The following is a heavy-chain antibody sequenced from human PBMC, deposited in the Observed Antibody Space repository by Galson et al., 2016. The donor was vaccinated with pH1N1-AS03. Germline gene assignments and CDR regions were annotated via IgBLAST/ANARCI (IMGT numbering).Heavy chain of an antibody. CDR3: ARHHGVAIAARLSGGLDY. CDR1: GFTFSNYG. CDR2: IRDDGSDR. D-gene: IGHD6-6*01. V-gene: IGHV3-30*02. J-gene: IGHJ4*02. Sequence: SLRLSCAASGFTFSNYGIHWVRQAPGKGLEWVAFIRDDGSDRHYAKSVKGRFTISRGNSKGTVYLQMNSLRSEDAATYYCARHHGVAIAARLSGGLDYWGQGTLVTVSS.